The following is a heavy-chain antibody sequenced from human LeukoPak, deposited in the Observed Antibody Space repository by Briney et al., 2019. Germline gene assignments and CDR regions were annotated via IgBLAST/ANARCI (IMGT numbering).Heavy chain of an antibody. D-gene: IGHD7-27*01. V-gene: IGHV3-33*08. CDR1: GFTFSYFG. J-gene: IGHJ4*02. CDR2: IYYDGSQR. CDR3: ARDLGYFDY. Sequence: GKSLRLSCAASGFTFSYFGMHWVRQAPGKGPEWVALIYYDGSQRKYVDSVKGRFTISRDNSENTVYLEINNLRAEDTAVYYCARDLGYFDYWGQGTLVTVSS.